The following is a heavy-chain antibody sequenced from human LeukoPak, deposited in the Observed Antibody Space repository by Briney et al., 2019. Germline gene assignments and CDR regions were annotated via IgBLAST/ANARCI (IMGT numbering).Heavy chain of an antibody. CDR1: GFSFSNAW. D-gene: IGHD2-8*01. V-gene: IGHV3-15*01. CDR2: IKRKTDGGTA. J-gene: IGHJ4*02. Sequence: GGSLRLSCAASGFSFSNAWMSWVRQAPGKGLEWVGRIKRKTDGGTADYAAPVKGRFTISRDGSKDTLFLQMNSLKTEDTAVYYCVTDASTYCSNGVRYTGGNFDYWGQGTLVTVSS. CDR3: VTDASTYCSNGVRYTGGNFDY.